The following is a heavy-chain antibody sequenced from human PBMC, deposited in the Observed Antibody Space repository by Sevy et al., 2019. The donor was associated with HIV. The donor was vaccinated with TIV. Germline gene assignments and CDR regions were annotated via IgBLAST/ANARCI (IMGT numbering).Heavy chain of an antibody. CDR3: AKDQEYYDSSGRGINFDY. J-gene: IGHJ4*02. D-gene: IGHD3-22*01. CDR1: GFTLSGYA. V-gene: IGHV3-23*01. Sequence: GGSLRLSCAASGFTLSGYAMSWVRQAPGKGLESVSAISGSGGSTYYADSVKGRFTISRDNSKNTLYLQMNSLRAEDTAVYYCAKDQEYYDSSGRGINFDYWGQGALVTVSS. CDR2: ISGSGGST.